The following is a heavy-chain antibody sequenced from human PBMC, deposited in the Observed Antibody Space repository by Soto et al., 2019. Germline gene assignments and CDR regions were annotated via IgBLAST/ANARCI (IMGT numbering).Heavy chain of an antibody. Sequence: ASVKVSCKASGYTFTSYGISWVRQAPGQGLEWMGWISAYNGNTNYAQKLQGRVTMTTDTSTSTAYMELRSLRSDDTAVYYCAREYSSSWYGVYWFDPWGQGTLVTVSS. CDR3: AREYSSSWYGVYWFDP. D-gene: IGHD6-13*01. CDR1: GYTFTSYG. J-gene: IGHJ5*02. V-gene: IGHV1-18*01. CDR2: ISAYNGNT.